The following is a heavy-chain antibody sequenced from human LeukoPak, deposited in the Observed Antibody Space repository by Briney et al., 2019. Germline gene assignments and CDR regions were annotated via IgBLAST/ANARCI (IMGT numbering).Heavy chain of an antibody. CDR1: GGSFSGYY. D-gene: IGHD6-6*01. V-gene: IGHV4-34*01. Sequence: SETLSLTCAVYGGSFSGYYWSWIRQPPGKGLEWIGEINHSGSTNYNPSLESRVTISVDTSRNQFSLKLSSVTAADTAVYYCARASGGAARRRADYWGQGTLVTVTS. CDR3: ARASGGAARRRADY. J-gene: IGHJ4*02. CDR2: INHSGST.